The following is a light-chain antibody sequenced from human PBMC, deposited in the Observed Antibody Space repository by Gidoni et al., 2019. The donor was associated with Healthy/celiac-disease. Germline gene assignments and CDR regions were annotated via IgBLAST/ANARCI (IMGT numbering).Light chain of an antibody. V-gene: IGKV3-20*01. CDR2: GAS. CDR3: QQYGGSPFT. Sequence: EIVLTQSPGTLSLSPGERATLSCRASQSVSSSYLAWYQQKPGQAPRLLSYGASSRATGIPDRFSGSGSGTDFTLTISRLEPEDFAVYYCQQYGGSPFTFGPGTKVDIK. J-gene: IGKJ3*01. CDR1: QSVSSSY.